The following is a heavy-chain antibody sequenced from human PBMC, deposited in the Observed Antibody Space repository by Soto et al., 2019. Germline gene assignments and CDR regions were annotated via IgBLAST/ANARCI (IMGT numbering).Heavy chain of an antibody. CDR3: ARGYSGGYFYAMDV. CDR1: GGTFSTYA. Sequence: QVQLVQSGAEVKKPGSSVRVSCQASGGTFSTYAFNWVRQAPEQGLEWMGGIIPMYNKSNYAPNFLGRVTITANPTTITAYMELTTMRSEDAAVYFCARGYSGGYFYAMDVWGQGTTVTVSS. D-gene: IGHD4-4*01. J-gene: IGHJ6*02. V-gene: IGHV1-69*01. CDR2: IIPMYNKS.